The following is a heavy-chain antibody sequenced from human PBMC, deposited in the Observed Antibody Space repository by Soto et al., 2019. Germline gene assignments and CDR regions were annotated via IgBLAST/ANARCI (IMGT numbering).Heavy chain of an antibody. CDR3: ASGIVATTPTYYYYGMDV. Sequence: SVKVSCKASGGTFSSYAISWVRQAPGQGLEWMGGITPIFGTANYAQKFQGRVTITADESTSTAYMELSSLRSEDTAVYYCASGIVATTPTYYYYGMDVWGQGTTVTVSS. J-gene: IGHJ6*02. V-gene: IGHV1-69*13. CDR1: GGTFSSYA. D-gene: IGHD5-12*01. CDR2: ITPIFGTA.